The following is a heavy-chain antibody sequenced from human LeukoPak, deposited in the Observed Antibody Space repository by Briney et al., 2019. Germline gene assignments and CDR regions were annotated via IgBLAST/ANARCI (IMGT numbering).Heavy chain of an antibody. J-gene: IGHJ6*03. V-gene: IGHV3-15*01. CDR1: GFTFSNAW. Sequence: GGSLRLSCAASGFTFSNAWMSWVRQAPGKGLEWVGRIKSKTDGGTTDYAAPVKGRFTISRDDSKNTLYLQMNSLKTEDTAVYYCTTILASPPYYYYYYMDVWGKGTTVTISS. CDR2: IKSKTDGGTT. CDR3: TTILASPPYYYYYYMDV.